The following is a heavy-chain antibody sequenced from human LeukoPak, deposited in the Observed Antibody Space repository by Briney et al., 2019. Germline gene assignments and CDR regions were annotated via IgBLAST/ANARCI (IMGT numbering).Heavy chain of an antibody. V-gene: IGHV1-2*06. CDR1: GYTFIDYY. CDR2: INPSSGGT. Sequence: ASVKVSCKASGYTFIDYYMHWVRQAPGQGLEWMGRINPSSGGTNYAQKFQGRVTMPRDTSISTAHMELSRLRSDDTAVYYCARDDNSGYYSGPWGQGTLVTVSS. D-gene: IGHD3-22*01. J-gene: IGHJ5*02. CDR3: ARDDNSGYYSGP.